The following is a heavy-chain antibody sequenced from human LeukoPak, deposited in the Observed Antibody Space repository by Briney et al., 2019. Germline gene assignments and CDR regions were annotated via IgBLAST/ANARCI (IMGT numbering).Heavy chain of an antibody. J-gene: IGHJ6*03. D-gene: IGHD3-3*01. CDR1: GGSISSYY. CDR2: IYTSGST. V-gene: IGHV4-4*09. Sequence: KPSETLSLTCTVSGGSISSYYWSWIRQPPGKGLEWIGYIYTSGSTNYNPSLKSRVTISVDTSKNQFSLKLSSVTAADTAVYYCARHVVEDTIFGVVYYMDVWGKGTTVTVSS. CDR3: ARHVVEDTIFGVVYYMDV.